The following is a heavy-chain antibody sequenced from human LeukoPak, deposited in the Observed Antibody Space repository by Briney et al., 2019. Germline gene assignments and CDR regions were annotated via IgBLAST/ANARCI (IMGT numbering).Heavy chain of an antibody. V-gene: IGHV3-15*01. D-gene: IGHD3-22*01. J-gene: IGHJ4*02. Sequence: GRSLTPACPPDALSFVNACTGCARQAPGRGLEWVGRIKSKTDGGTTDYAAPEKGRFTISRDDSKHTLYLQMNCLKTEDTAVYYCTTDHSAYYYDRSGYYGLFEYWGQGTLVTVSS. CDR2: IKSKTDGGTT. CDR3: TTDHSAYYYDRSGYYGLFEY. CDR1: ALSFVNAC.